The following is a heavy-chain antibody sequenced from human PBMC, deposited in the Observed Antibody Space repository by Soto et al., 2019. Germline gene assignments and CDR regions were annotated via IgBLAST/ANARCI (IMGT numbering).Heavy chain of an antibody. Sequence: PSETLSLTCTVSGGSISSSSYYWGWIRQPPGKGLEWIGSIFYSGNTYFNPSLKSRVTISGDTSKNQLSLRLSSVTAAYTAVYYCASGAATFGGDWFDPWGQGTLVTVS. CDR1: GGSISSSSYY. CDR3: ASGAATFGGDWFDP. D-gene: IGHD2-15*01. J-gene: IGHJ5*02. V-gene: IGHV4-39*01. CDR2: IFYSGNT.